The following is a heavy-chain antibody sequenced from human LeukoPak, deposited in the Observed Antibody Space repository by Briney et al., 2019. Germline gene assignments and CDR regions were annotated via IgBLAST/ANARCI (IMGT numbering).Heavy chain of an antibody. D-gene: IGHD6-25*01. CDR3: ARPLERRLIHYFDF. CDR2: VKQDVGEK. Sequence: GGSLRLSCAASGFTFSSYAMTWVRQAPGKGLEWVASVKQDVGEKYYVDSVKGRFTISRDNAKNSLSLHMNSLRVEDTAVYYCARPLERRLIHYFDFWGPGTLVTVSS. V-gene: IGHV3-7*01. J-gene: IGHJ4*02. CDR1: GFTFSSYA.